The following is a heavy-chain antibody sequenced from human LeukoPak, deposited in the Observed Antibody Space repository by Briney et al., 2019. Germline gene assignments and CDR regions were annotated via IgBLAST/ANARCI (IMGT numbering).Heavy chain of an antibody. Sequence: PGGSLRLSCAASGFTFSSYATSWVRQAPGKGLEWVSAISGSGGSTYYADSVKGRFTISRDNSKNTLYLQMNSLRAEDTAVYYCAKSGYYYGSGSYYKPPDYWGQGTLVTVSS. V-gene: IGHV3-23*01. D-gene: IGHD3-10*01. CDR3: AKSGYYYGSGSYYKPPDY. CDR1: GFTFSSYA. CDR2: ISGSGGST. J-gene: IGHJ4*02.